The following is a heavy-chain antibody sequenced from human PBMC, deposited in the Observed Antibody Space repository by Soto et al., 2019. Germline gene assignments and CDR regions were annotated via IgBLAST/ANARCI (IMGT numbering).Heavy chain of an antibody. CDR1: GYTFPSYE. CDR2: MNPNSGNT. D-gene: IGHD4-17*01. CDR3: ARARGYGDYYDYYYYYYMDV. V-gene: IGHV1-8*01. J-gene: IGHJ6*03. Sequence: ASLKVSRKAFGYTFPSYEINWVRHATGQGLGWMGWMNPNSGNTGYAQKFQGRVTMTRNTSISTAYMELSSLRSEDTAVYYCARARGYGDYYDYYYYYYMDVWGKGTTVTVSS.